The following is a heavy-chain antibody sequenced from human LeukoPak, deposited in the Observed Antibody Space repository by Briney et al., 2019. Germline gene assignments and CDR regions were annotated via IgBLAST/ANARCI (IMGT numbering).Heavy chain of an antibody. J-gene: IGHJ4*02. V-gene: IGHV1-8*01. D-gene: IGHD3-22*01. Sequence: GASVKVSCKASGYTFTSYDINWVRQATGQGLEWMGWMNPNSGNTGYVQKFQGRVTMTRNTSISTAYMELSSLRSEDTAVYYCARGRRFYYYDSSGYYPPDYWGQGTLVTVSS. CDR3: ARGRRFYYYDSSGYYPPDY. CDR1: GYTFTSYD. CDR2: MNPNSGNT.